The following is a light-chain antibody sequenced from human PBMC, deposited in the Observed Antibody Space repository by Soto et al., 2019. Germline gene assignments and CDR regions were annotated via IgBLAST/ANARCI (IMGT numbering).Light chain of an antibody. CDR3: VSFTSSTTYV. CDR1: SXDVGGSNH. V-gene: IGLV2-14*01. J-gene: IGLJ1*01. Sequence: QSVLTQPGSVSDSPGQSITIYCTGTSXDVGGSNHVSWYQQHPGKAPKLMIYDVTNRPSGVSHRFSGSKSGSTASLIISGLQAEDEADYYCVSFTSSTTYVFGTGTKVTVL. CDR2: DVT.